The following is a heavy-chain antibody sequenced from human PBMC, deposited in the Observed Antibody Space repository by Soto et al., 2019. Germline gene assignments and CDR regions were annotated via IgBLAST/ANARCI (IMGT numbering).Heavy chain of an antibody. CDR1: GFTFSSYG. J-gene: IGHJ4*02. V-gene: IGHV3-30*03. Sequence: GGSLRLSCAASGFTFSSYGMHWVRQAPGKGLEWVAVISYDGSNKYYADSVKGRFTISRDNSKNTLYLQMNSLRAEDTAVYYCAGRGHSELTHEYSSGQIDYWGQGTLVTVSS. CDR3: AGRGHSELTHEYSSGQIDY. D-gene: IGHD6-19*01. CDR2: ISYDGSNK.